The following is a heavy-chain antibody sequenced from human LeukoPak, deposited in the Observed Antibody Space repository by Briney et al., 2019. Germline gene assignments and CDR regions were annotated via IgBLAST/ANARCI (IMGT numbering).Heavy chain of an antibody. Sequence: GGSLRLSCAASGFTFSSYWMHWVRQAPGKGLVWVSRINTDGSSTSYADSVKGRFTISRDNAKNSLYLQMNSLRAEDTAVYYCARARRLGPYYYYYMDVWGKGTTVTVSS. V-gene: IGHV3-74*01. CDR1: GFTFSSYW. CDR2: INTDGSST. D-gene: IGHD4-11*01. J-gene: IGHJ6*03. CDR3: ARARRLGPYYYYYMDV.